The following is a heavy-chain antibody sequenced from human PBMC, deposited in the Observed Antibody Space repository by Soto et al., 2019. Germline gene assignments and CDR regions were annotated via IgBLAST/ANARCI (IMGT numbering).Heavy chain of an antibody. CDR2: TNAGNGNT. Sequence: QVQLVQSGAEVKKPGASVKVSCKASGYTFTSYAMHWVRQAPGQRLEWMGWTNAGNGNTKYSHKFPGSVTSARDTSASTAYMELSSLRSEDTAVYYCASDTAPSDVWGQGTTVTVSS. D-gene: IGHD4-17*01. CDR3: ASDTAPSDV. CDR1: GYTFTSYA. J-gene: IGHJ6*02. V-gene: IGHV1-3*01.